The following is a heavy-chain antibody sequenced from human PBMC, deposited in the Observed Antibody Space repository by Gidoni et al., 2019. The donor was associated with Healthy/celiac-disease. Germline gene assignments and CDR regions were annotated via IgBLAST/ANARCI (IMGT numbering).Heavy chain of an antibody. Sequence: QVQLVESGGGVVQPGRSLRLSCAAPGFTFSSYAMHWVRQAPGKGLEWVAVISYDGSNKYYADSVKGRFTISRDNSKNTLYLQMNSLRAEDTAVYYCAREGGFLLTRYFDYWGQGTLVTVSS. D-gene: IGHD2-8*01. CDR1: GFTFSSYA. CDR2: ISYDGSNK. CDR3: AREGGFLLTRYFDY. V-gene: IGHV3-30*04. J-gene: IGHJ4*02.